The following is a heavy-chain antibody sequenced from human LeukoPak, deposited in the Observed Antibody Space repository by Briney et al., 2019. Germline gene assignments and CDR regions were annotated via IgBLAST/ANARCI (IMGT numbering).Heavy chain of an antibody. CDR2: IIPIFGTA. CDR3: ARDSPQSTVTTGWFDP. D-gene: IGHD4-11*01. J-gene: IGHJ5*02. CDR1: GGTFSSYA. Sequence: ASVKVSSKASGGTFSSYAISWVRQAPGQGLEWMGGIIPIFGTANYAQKFQGRVTITADESTSTAYMELSSLRSEDTAVYYCARDSPQSTVTTGWFDPWGQGTLVTVSS. V-gene: IGHV1-69*13.